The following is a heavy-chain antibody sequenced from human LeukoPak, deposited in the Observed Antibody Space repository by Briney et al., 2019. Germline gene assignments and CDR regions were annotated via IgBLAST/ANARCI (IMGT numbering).Heavy chain of an antibody. CDR2: IRSDGSNK. CDR3: ARHTTGLLDY. V-gene: IGHV3-30*02. Sequence: GGSLRLSCAASGFTFSSYGMHWVRQAPGKGLEWVAFIRSDGSNKYYADSVRGRFTISRDNSKNTLYLQMNSLRAEDTAVYYCARHTTGLLDYWGQGTLVTVSS. D-gene: IGHD4-17*01. CDR1: GFTFSSYG. J-gene: IGHJ4*02.